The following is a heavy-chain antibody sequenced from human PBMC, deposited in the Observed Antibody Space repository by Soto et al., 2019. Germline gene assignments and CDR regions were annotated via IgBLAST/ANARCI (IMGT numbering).Heavy chain of an antibody. J-gene: IGHJ3*02. CDR3: ARVLLGYCSGGSCYQVAFDI. Sequence: LRLSCAASGFTFSSYSMNWVRQAPGKGLEWVSSISSSSSYIYYADSVKGRFTISRDNAKNSLYLQMNSLRAEDTAVYYCARVLLGYCSGGSCYQVAFDIWGQGTMVTVSS. CDR2: ISSSSSYI. D-gene: IGHD2-15*01. V-gene: IGHV3-21*01. CDR1: GFTFSSYS.